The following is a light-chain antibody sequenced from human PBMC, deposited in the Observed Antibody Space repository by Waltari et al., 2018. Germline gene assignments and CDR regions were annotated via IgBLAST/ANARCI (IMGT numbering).Light chain of an antibody. CDR2: LAS. V-gene: IGKV1D-16*01. Sequence: DIQMTQSPSSLSASVRDRVTITCHASQVISSWLAWYQQIPAQAPKPLIYLASTLQSGVPSRFSGSGSGTDFTLTISSLQPEDFATYYCQQYDDFPFTFGPGTKLDIK. J-gene: IGKJ3*01. CDR3: QQYDDFPFT. CDR1: QVISSW.